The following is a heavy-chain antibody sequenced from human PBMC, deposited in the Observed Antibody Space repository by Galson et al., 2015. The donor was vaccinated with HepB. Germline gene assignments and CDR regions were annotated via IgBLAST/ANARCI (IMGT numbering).Heavy chain of an antibody. V-gene: IGHV1-2*06. D-gene: IGHD2-15*01. CDR3: ARSHPKVAASRFNWFDP. J-gene: IGHJ5*02. CDR2: INPNSGGT. CDR1: GYTFTGYH. Sequence: SVKVSCKASGYTFTGYHMHWVRQAPGQGLEWMGRINPNSGGTNYAQKFQGRVTMTRDTSISTAYMELSRLRSDDTAVYYCARSHPKVAASRFNWFDPWGQGTLVTVSS.